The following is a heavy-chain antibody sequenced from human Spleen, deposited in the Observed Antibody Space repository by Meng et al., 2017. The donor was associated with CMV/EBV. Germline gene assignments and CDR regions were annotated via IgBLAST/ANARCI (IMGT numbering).Heavy chain of an antibody. J-gene: IGHJ6*02. CDR3: AGRYCSSTSCYTDYYYGMDV. CDR2: IYYSGST. Sequence: SETLSLTCTVSGGSINSYYWSWIRQPPGKGLEWIGYIYYSGSTNYNPSLKSRVTISVDTSKKQFSLKLSSVTAADTAVYYCAGRYCSSTSCYTDYYYGMDVWGQGTTVTVSS. CDR1: GGSINSYY. D-gene: IGHD2-2*02. V-gene: IGHV4-59*01.